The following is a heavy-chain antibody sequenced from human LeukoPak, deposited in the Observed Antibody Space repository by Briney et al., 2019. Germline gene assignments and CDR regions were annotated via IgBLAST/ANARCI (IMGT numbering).Heavy chain of an antibody. CDR3: ARIIAAAGNY. CDR2: ISYDGSNK. J-gene: IGHJ4*02. Sequence: PGGSLRLSCAASGFTFSSYAMHWVRQAPGKGLEWVAVISYDGSNKHYADSVKGRFTISRDNSKNTLYLQMNSLRAEDTAVYYCARIIAAAGNYWGQGTLVTVSS. D-gene: IGHD6-13*01. V-gene: IGHV3-30-3*01. CDR1: GFTFSSYA.